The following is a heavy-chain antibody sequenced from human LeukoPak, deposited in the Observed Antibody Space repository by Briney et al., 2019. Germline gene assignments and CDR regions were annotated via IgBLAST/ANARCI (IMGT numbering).Heavy chain of an antibody. Sequence: PSETLSLTCTVSGGSISGYYWSWIRQPPGKGLEWIGYIYYNGTTNYNPFLKSRVTISVDTSKNHFSLKLSSVTAADTAVYYCARHPPNVYGALNLDYWGQRTLVIVSS. CDR2: IYYNGTT. CDR3: ARHPPNVYGALNLDY. D-gene: IGHD4-17*01. V-gene: IGHV4-59*08. J-gene: IGHJ4*02. CDR1: GGSISGYY.